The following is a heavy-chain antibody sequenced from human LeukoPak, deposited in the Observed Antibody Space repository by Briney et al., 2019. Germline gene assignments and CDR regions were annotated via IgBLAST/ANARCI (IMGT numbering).Heavy chain of an antibody. CDR3: ARDATVAPFFDY. Sequence: GGSLRLSCAASGFTFSSYAMHWVRQAPGKGLEWVAVISYDGSNKYYADSVKGRFTISRDNSKNTLYLQMNSPRAEDTAVYYCARDATVAPFFDYWGQGTLVTVSS. J-gene: IGHJ4*02. V-gene: IGHV3-30*04. CDR2: ISYDGSNK. CDR1: GFTFSSYA. D-gene: IGHD4-11*01.